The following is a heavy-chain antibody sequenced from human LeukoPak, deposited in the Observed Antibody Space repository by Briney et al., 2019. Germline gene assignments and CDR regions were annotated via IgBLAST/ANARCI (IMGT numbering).Heavy chain of an antibody. CDR2: INHSGGT. CDR1: GGSISSGNYY. J-gene: IGHJ5*02. Sequence: SETLSLTCTVSGGSISSGNYYWTWIRQPAGKGLEWIGEINHSGGTNYNPSLKSRVTISVDTSKNQFSLKLSSVTAADTAVYYCARGMITIFGVGNWFDPWGQGTLVTVSS. V-gene: IGHV4-61*10. CDR3: ARGMITIFGVGNWFDP. D-gene: IGHD3-3*01.